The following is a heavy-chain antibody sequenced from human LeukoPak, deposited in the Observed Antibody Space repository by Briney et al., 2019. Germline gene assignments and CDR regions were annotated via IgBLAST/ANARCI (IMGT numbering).Heavy chain of an antibody. CDR3: ARDPPAVLIDTYG. CDR1: GFIVTNNY. J-gene: IGHJ4*02. D-gene: IGHD2-8*01. Sequence: GGSLRLSCTASGFIVTNNYINWVRQAPGKGLEWVSLAYSGGSTYYADSVKGRFTISRDNSKNMVYLQMNSLRAEDTAMYYCARDPPAVLIDTYGWGQGTLVTVSS. CDR2: AYSGGST. V-gene: IGHV3-66*01.